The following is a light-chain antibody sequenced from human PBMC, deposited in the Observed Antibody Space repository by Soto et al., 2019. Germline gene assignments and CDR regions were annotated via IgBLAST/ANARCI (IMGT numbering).Light chain of an antibody. CDR3: QQYGSSPRT. Sequence: EIVLTQSPGTLSVSPGERATLSCRASQSVNNNYLGWYQQKPGQAPRLLIYGVSNRAAGIPNRFSASGSGTDFTLTISRLEPEDFAVYYCQQYGSSPRTFGQGTKVDIK. V-gene: IGKV3-20*01. CDR2: GVS. J-gene: IGKJ1*01. CDR1: QSVNNNY.